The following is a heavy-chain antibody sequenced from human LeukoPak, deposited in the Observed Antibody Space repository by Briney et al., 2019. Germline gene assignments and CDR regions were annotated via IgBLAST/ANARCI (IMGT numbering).Heavy chain of an antibody. V-gene: IGHV1-2*02. D-gene: IGHD1-26*01. Sequence: ASVKVSCKASGYTFTGYYMHWVRQAPGQGLEWMGWINPNSGGTNYAQKFQGRFTMTRDTSISTAYMEMSRPRSDDTAVYYCAREGGVGATEELGDWGQGTLVTVSS. CDR2: INPNSGGT. CDR3: AREGGVGATEELGD. CDR1: GYTFTGYY. J-gene: IGHJ4*02.